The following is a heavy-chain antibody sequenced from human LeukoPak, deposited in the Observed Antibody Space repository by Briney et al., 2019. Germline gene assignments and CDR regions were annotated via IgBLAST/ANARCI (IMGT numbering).Heavy chain of an antibody. Sequence: ASVKVSCKASGYSFTGYHMHWVRQAPGQGLEWMGWIDPKSGGTNYAQKFQGRVTMTRDTSINTAYMELSRLRSEDTAVYYCARVPSGGDRFDPWGQGTLVTVSS. CDR1: GYSFTGYH. CDR3: ARVPSGGDRFDP. CDR2: IDPKSGGT. D-gene: IGHD3-16*01. V-gene: IGHV1-2*02. J-gene: IGHJ5*02.